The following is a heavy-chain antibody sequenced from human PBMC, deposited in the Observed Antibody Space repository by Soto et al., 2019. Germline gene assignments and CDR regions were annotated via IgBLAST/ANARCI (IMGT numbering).Heavy chain of an antibody. CDR1: GGSLSRFP. V-gene: IGHV4-59*01. J-gene: IGHJ4*02. D-gene: IGHD4-17*01. CDR3: ARVSNEYGGNGAFDY. CDR2: IYHTGRS. Sequence: KTSETLSLTCSVSGGSLSRFPWIWIRQPPGKGLEWVGYIYHTGRSNYNPSLKSRLTISLDMSRNQFSLQLTSVTAADTALYYCARVSNEYGGNGAFDYWGLGTLVTVSS.